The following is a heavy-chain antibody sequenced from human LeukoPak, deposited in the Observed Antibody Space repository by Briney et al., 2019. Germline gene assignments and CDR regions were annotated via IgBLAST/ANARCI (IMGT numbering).Heavy chain of an antibody. CDR3: ARAAKGDDGSGSLEAFDY. D-gene: IGHD3-10*01. CDR2: IYYSGST. Sequence: PSDTLSLTCTVSVGSISSYYWSCIRQPPGKGLEWIGYIYYSGSTNYNPSLKSRVTISVDTSKNQFSLKLSSVTAADTAVYYCARAAKGDDGSGSLEAFDYWGQGTLVTVSS. V-gene: IGHV4-59*07. J-gene: IGHJ4*02. CDR1: VGSISSYY.